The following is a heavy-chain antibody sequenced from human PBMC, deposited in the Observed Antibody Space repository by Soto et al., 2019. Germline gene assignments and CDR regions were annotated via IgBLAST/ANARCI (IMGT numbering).Heavy chain of an antibody. CDR1: GYSFTSYW. J-gene: IGHJ6*02. CDR2: IDPSDSYT. CDR3: ARHSWEARGYYYGMDV. Sequence: PGESLKISCKGSGYSFTSYWISWVRQMPGKGLEWMGRIDPSDSYTNYSPSFQGHVTISADKSISTAYLQWSSLKASDTAMYYCARHSWEARGYYYGMDVWGQGTTVTVSS. V-gene: IGHV5-10-1*01. D-gene: IGHD1-26*01.